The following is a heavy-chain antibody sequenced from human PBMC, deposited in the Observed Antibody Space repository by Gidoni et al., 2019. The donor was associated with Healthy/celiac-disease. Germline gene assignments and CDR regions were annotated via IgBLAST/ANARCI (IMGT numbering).Heavy chain of an antibody. CDR3: ARVTADCSSTSCYRWFDP. Sequence: QVQLQESGPGLVKPSQTLSLTCTVSGGSISSGGYYWSWIRQHPGKGLEWIGYIYYSGSTYYNPSLKSRVTISVDTSKNQFSLKLSSVTAADTAVYYCARVTADCSSTSCYRWFDPWGQGTLVTVSS. CDR1: GGSISSGGYY. V-gene: IGHV4-31*03. D-gene: IGHD2-2*02. CDR2: IYYSGST. J-gene: IGHJ5*02.